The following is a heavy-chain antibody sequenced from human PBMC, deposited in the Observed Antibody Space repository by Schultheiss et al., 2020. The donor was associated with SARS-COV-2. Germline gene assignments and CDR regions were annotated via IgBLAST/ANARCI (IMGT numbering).Heavy chain of an antibody. D-gene: IGHD6-19*01. CDR1: GGSISSGGYY. CDR3: ARVGQWLVRDYFDY. Sequence: SETLSLTCAVSGGSISSGGYYWSWIRQHPGKGLEWIGYIYYSGSTYYNPSLKSRVTISVDTSKNQFSLKLSSVTAADTAVYYCARVGQWLVRDYFDYWGQGTLVSVSS. CDR2: IYYSGST. J-gene: IGHJ4*02. V-gene: IGHV4-31*11.